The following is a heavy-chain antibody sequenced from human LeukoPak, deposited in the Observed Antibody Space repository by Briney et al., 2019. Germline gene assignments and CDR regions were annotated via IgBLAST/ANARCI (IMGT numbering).Heavy chain of an antibody. Sequence: GRSLRLSCAASGFSFSTYAMHWVRQAPGKGLEWVAVISYDGYNKYYADSVKGRFTISRDNSKNTLYLQMNSLRAEDTAVYYCAKGFVGYSYGYFDYWGQGTLVTVSS. CDR2: ISYDGYNK. J-gene: IGHJ4*02. V-gene: IGHV3-30-3*01. D-gene: IGHD5-18*01. CDR1: GFSFSTYA. CDR3: AKGFVGYSYGYFDY.